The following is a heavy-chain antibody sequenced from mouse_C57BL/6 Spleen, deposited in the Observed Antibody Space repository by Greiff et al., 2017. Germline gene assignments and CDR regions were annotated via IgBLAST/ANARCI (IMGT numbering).Heavy chain of an antibody. Sequence: EVNVVESGGGLVKPGGSLKLSCAASGFTFSDYGMHWVRQASEKGLEWAAYISSGSSTIYYADTVKGRFTISRDNAKNTLCLQITSLRSEDTAMYYCARGVGSYWGQGTTLTVSS. V-gene: IGHV5-17*01. CDR1: GFTFSDYG. D-gene: IGHD3-1*01. J-gene: IGHJ2*01. CDR3: ARGVGSY. CDR2: ISSGSSTI.